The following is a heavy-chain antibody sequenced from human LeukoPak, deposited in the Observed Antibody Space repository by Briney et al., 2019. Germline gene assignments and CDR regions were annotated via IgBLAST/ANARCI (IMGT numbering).Heavy chain of an antibody. Sequence: RSLRLSCAASGFTFSSYGMHWVRQAPGKGLEWVAVISYDGSNKYYADSVKGRFTISRDNAKNSLYLQMNSLRAEDTALYYCAKVGYYYGSGSYYAPFDYWGQGTLVTVSS. D-gene: IGHD3-10*01. CDR2: ISYDGSNK. CDR3: AKVGYYYGSGSYYAPFDY. J-gene: IGHJ4*02. CDR1: GFTFSSYG. V-gene: IGHV3-30*18.